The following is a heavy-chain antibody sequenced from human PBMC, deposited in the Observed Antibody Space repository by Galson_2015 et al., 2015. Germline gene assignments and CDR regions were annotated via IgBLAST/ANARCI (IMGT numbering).Heavy chain of an antibody. CDR2: ISSSSSII. V-gene: IGHV3-48*02. D-gene: IGHD2-2*01. CDR1: GFSFSSYH. J-gene: IGHJ6*02. Sequence: SLRLSCAASGFSFSSYHMNWVRQAPGKGLEWVSYISSSSSIIHYAASVKGRFTISRDNAKNSLYLQMNRLRDEDTAVYYCARPAGYCTSTSCYVPDRMDVWGQGTTVTVSS. CDR3: ARPAGYCTSTSCYVPDRMDV.